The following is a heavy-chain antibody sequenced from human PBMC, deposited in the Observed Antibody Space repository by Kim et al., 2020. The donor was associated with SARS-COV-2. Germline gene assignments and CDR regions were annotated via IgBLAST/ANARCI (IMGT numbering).Heavy chain of an antibody. D-gene: IGHD6-19*01. CDR2: IRSKAYGGTT. CDR1: GFTFGDYA. Sequence: GGSLRLSCTASGFTFGDYAMSWFRQAPGKGLEWVGFIRSKAYGGTTEYAASVKGRFTISRDDSKSIAYLQMNSLKTEDTAVYYCTRDGYSSGWYLGTAGYFDYWGQGTLVTVSS. CDR3: TRDGYSSGWYLGTAGYFDY. V-gene: IGHV3-49*03. J-gene: IGHJ4*02.